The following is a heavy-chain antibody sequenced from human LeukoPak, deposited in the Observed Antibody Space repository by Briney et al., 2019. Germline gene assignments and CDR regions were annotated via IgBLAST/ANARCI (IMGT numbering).Heavy chain of an antibody. V-gene: IGHV4-38-2*02. Sequence: SETLSLTCTVSGYSISSGFYWGWIRQPPGKGLECIGSIYHSGSTYYNPSLKSRVTISVDTSKNQFSLKLSSVTAADTAVYYCARVDRMVRGVIITRNPNYYYYMDVWGKGTTVTVSS. J-gene: IGHJ6*03. CDR3: ARVDRMVRGVIITRNPNYYYYMDV. CDR2: IYHSGST. D-gene: IGHD3-10*01. CDR1: GYSISSGFY.